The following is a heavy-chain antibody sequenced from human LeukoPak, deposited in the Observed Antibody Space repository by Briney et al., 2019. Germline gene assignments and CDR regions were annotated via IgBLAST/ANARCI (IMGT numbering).Heavy chain of an antibody. D-gene: IGHD6-13*01. J-gene: IGHJ4*02. V-gene: IGHV3-7*01. CDR2: IKQDGSEK. CDR3: ARRYSSSWYGGFYFDY. CDR1: GFTFSTYW. Sequence: GGSLRLSCVGYGFTFSTYWMSWVRQAPGKGLEWVANIKQDGSEKYYVDSVKGRFTISRDNAKNSLYLQMNSLRAEDTAVYYCARRYSSSWYGGFYFDYWGQGTLVTVSS.